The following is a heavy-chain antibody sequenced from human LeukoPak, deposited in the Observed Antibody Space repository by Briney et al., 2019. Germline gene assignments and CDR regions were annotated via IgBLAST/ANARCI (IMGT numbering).Heavy chain of an antibody. Sequence: PGGSLRLSCAASGFTFSSYGMHWVRQAPGKGLEWVAFIRYDGSNKYYADSVKGRFTISRDNSKNTLYLQMNSLRAEDTAVYYCAKVAFLCSISCYHYYMDVWGKGTTVTVSS. V-gene: IGHV3-30*02. D-gene: IGHD2-2*01. J-gene: IGHJ6*03. CDR3: AKVAFLCSISCYHYYMDV. CDR2: IRYDGSNK. CDR1: GFTFSSYG.